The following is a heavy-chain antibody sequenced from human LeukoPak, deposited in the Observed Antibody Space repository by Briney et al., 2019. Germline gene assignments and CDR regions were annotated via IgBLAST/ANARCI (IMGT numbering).Heavy chain of an antibody. CDR1: GRLNSSDF. Sequence: PETLSLTCAVSGRLNSSDFWSWIRHPTGKGLEWLGYIYYTGSTNYNPSLKSRVTISVDTSKNQFSLKLNSVTAADTAVYYCARGRYYDSSGRGAFDIWGEGTMVIVSS. CDR3: ARGRYYDSSGRGAFDI. D-gene: IGHD3-22*01. J-gene: IGHJ3*02. V-gene: IGHV4-59*01. CDR2: IYYTGST.